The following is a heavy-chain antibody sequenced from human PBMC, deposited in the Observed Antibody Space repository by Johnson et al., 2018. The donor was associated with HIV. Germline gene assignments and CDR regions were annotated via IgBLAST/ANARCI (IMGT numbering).Heavy chain of an antibody. CDR3: ARSRGPMRKDAFDI. CDR2: ISSNGIGT. Sequence: VQLMESGGGLVKPGGSLRLSCAASGFTFSNFAMHWVRQAPGKGLEYVSAISSNGIGTYYANSVDGRFTISRDNDKNTLYVEMGSLRVEDMAVYYCARSRGPMRKDAFDIWGQGTKVTVSS. V-gene: IGHV3-64*01. J-gene: IGHJ3*02. CDR1: GFTFSNFA. D-gene: IGHD3-10*01.